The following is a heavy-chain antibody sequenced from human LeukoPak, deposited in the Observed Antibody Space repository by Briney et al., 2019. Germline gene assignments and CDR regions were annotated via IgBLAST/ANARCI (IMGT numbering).Heavy chain of an antibody. CDR2: LYHSGTT. D-gene: IGHD4-17*01. V-gene: IGHV4-59*08. J-gene: IGHJ6*03. CDR1: GGSISSYY. CDR3: ARSISTHDYGDYAGPQNEYYYYYYYMDV. Sequence: SETLSLTCTVSGGSISSYYWGWIRQPPGKGLEWIGNLYHSGTTYYNPSLKSRVTISVDTSKNQFSLKLSSVTAADTAVYYCARSISTHDYGDYAGPQNEYYYYYYYMDVWGKGTTVTVSS.